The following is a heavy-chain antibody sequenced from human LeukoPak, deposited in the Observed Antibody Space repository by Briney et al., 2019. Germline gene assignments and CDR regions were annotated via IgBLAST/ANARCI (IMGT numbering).Heavy chain of an antibody. CDR2: INPSGGST. D-gene: IGHD6-13*01. CDR1: GYTFTSYY. CDR3: ARDLGIAAAGYYFDY. V-gene: IGHV1-46*01. J-gene: IGHJ4*02. Sequence: ASGKLSFKSSGYTFTSYYMHWVRQAPGQGLEWMGIINPSGGSTSYAQKFQGRVTMTRDMSTSTVYMELSSLRSEDTAVYYCARDLGIAAAGYYFDYWGQGTLVTVSS.